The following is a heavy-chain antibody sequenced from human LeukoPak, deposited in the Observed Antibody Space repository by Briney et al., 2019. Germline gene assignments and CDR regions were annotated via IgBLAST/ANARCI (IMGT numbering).Heavy chain of an antibody. J-gene: IGHJ6*03. Sequence: GGSLRLSCAASGFTFSSYAMSWVRQAPGKGLEWVSAISGSGGSTYFADSVKGRFTISRGNSKNTLYLQMDILRADDTAVYYCAKGAGYDFWSGGYYYYMDVWGKGTTVTVSS. CDR3: AKGAGYDFWSGGYYYYMDV. CDR1: GFTFSSYA. CDR2: ISGSGGST. V-gene: IGHV3-23*01. D-gene: IGHD3-3*01.